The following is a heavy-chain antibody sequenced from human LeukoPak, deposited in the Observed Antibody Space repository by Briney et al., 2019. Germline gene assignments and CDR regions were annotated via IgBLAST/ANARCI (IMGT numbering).Heavy chain of an antibody. Sequence: PGGSLRLSCAASGFTFSGSAMHWVRQASGKGLEWVGRIRSKANSYATAYAASVKGRFTISRDDSKNTAYLQMNSLKTEDTAVYYCTRSYYYDSSGYAEDDAFDIWGQGTMVTVSS. D-gene: IGHD3-22*01. V-gene: IGHV3-73*01. CDR1: GFTFSGSA. CDR2: IRSKANSYAT. J-gene: IGHJ3*02. CDR3: TRSYYYDSSGYAEDDAFDI.